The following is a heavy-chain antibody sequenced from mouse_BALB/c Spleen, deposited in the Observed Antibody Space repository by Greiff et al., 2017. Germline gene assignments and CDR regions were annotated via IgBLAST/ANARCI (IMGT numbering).Heavy chain of an antibody. CDR1: GFTFSDYY. V-gene: IGHV5-4*02. Sequence: EVQLVESGGGLVKPGGSLKLSCAASGFTFSDYYMYWVRQTPEKRLEWVATISDGGSYTYYPDSVKGRFTISRDNAKNNLYLQMSSLKSEDTAMYYCESDEGNPPWFAYWGQGTLVTVSA. CDR3: ESDEGNPPWFAY. CDR2: ISDGGSYT. J-gene: IGHJ3*01.